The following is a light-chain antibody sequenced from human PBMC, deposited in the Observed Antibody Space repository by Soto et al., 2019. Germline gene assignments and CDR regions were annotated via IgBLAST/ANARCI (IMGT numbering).Light chain of an antibody. Sequence: DIQMTQSPSSLSASVGDRVTITCRASQSIGSWLAWFQQKPGKAPKLLIYKASSLESGVPSRFSGSGSGTEFTLTISGLQPDDFATYYCQQSNSYMWTFGQGTKVEIK. CDR1: QSIGSW. J-gene: IGKJ1*01. V-gene: IGKV1-5*03. CDR2: KAS. CDR3: QQSNSYMWT.